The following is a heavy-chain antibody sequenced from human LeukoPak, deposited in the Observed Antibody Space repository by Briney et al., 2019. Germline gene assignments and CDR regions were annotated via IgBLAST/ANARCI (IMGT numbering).Heavy chain of an antibody. CDR1: GSTFSTYA. J-gene: IGHJ4*02. D-gene: IGHD1-26*01. CDR3: AKGLKWELPSDH. V-gene: IGHV3-23*01. Sequence: GGSLRLSCAASGSTFSTYAMSWVRQAPGKGLEWVSAISIVTTKTYYADSVKGRFTISRDNSKNILYLQMNNLRAEDTAIYYCAKGLKWELPSDHWGQGTLVTVSS. CDR2: ISIVTTKT.